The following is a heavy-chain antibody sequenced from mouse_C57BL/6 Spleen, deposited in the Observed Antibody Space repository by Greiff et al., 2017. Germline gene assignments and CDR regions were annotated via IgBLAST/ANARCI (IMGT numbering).Heavy chain of an antibody. Sequence: LVESGAELARPGASVKLSCKASGYTFTSYGISWVKQRTGQGLEWIGEIYPRSGNTYYNEKFKGKATLTADKSSSTAYMELRSLTSEDSAVYFCARSDGQYYAMDYWGQGTSVTVSS. CDR2: IYPRSGNT. V-gene: IGHV1-81*01. CDR1: GYTFTSYG. CDR3: ARSDGQYYAMDY. J-gene: IGHJ4*01. D-gene: IGHD2-3*01.